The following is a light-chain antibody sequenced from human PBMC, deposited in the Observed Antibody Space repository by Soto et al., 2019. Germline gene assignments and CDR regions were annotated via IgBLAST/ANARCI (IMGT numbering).Light chain of an antibody. CDR2: KAS. CDR1: QTISSW. J-gene: IGKJ5*01. CDR3: QQYENLPT. V-gene: IGKV1-5*03. Sequence: IQMTQSPSTLSGSVGDRVTITCRASQTISSWLAWYQQKAGQAPHLLIYKASILGSGVPSRFRGSGSGTDFTFTISRLQPEDIATYYCQQYENLPTFGQGTRLEIK.